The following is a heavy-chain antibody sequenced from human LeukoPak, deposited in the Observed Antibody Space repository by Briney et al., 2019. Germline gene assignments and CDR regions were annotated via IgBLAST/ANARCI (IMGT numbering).Heavy chain of an antibody. CDR2: ISAYNGNT. V-gene: IGHV1-18*01. J-gene: IGHJ5*02. Sequence: GASVKVSCKASGGTFSSYAISWVRQAPGQGLEWMGWISAYNGNTNYAQKLQGRVTMTTDTSTSTAYMELRSLRSDDTAVYYCARVAPDSSGWYKGGGWFDPWGQGTLVTVSS. CDR3: ARVAPDSSGWYKGGGWFDP. D-gene: IGHD6-19*01. CDR1: GGTFSSYA.